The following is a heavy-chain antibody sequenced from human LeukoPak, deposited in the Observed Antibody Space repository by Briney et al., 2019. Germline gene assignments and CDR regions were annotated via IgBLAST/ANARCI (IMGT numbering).Heavy chain of an antibody. D-gene: IGHD6-13*01. CDR1: GGSISSNSYY. CDR3: ARGRIAAAGTGIDY. J-gene: IGHJ4*02. CDR2: FYHSGST. Sequence: PSETLSLTCTVSGGSISSNSYYWGWIRQPPGKGLEWIGSFYHSGSTNYNPSLKSRVTISVDTSKNQFSLKLSSVTAADTAVYYCARGRIAAAGTGIDYWGQGTLVTVSS. V-gene: IGHV4-39*07.